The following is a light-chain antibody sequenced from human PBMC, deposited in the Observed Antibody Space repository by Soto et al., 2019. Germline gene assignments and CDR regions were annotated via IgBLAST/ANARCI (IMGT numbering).Light chain of an antibody. CDR2: EVS. CDR1: SSDVGGNKY. V-gene: IGLV2-14*01. J-gene: IGLJ1*01. Sequence: QSVLTQPASVSGSPGQSITISCTGTSSDVGGNKYVSWYQQYPGKAPKLMIFEVSKRPSGVSNRFSGSKSGKTASLTISGLQTADEADYYCTSYTTSSTYVFGTGTKGTVL. CDR3: TSYTTSSTYV.